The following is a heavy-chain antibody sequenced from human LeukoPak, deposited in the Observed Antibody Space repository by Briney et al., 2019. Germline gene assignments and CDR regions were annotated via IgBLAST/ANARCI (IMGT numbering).Heavy chain of an antibody. D-gene: IGHD5-12*01. CDR1: GGCINNYY. CDR2: IYYSGST. J-gene: IGHJ4*02. V-gene: IGHV4-59*08. CDR3: ARHGGAYSGYFYYFDY. Sequence: SETLSLTCTVSGGCINNYYWSWIRQPPGKGLEWIGYIYYSGSTNYNPSLKSRVTISVDTSKNQFSLNLSSVTAADTAIYYCARHGGAYSGYFYYFDYWGQGTLVTVSS.